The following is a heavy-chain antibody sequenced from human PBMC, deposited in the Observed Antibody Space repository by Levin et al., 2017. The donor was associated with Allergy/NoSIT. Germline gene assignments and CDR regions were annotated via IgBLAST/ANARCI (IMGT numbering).Heavy chain of an antibody. CDR2: INPSGGST. D-gene: IGHD6-19*01. Sequence: ASVKVSCKASGYTFTSYYMHWVRQAPGQGLEWMGIINPSGGSTSYAQKFQGRVTMTRDTSTSTVYMELSSLRSEDTAVYYCARYLTEGAVAGNALMPNDAFDIWGQGTMVTVSS. V-gene: IGHV1-46*01. J-gene: IGHJ3*02. CDR1: GYTFTSYY. CDR3: ARYLTEGAVAGNALMPNDAFDI.